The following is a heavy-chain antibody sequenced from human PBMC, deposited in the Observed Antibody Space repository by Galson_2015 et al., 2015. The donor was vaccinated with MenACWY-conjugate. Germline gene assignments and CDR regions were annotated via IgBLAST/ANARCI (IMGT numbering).Heavy chain of an antibody. V-gene: IGHV3-7*03. D-gene: IGHD2-2*01. Sequence: SLRLSCAASGFIFNNYWMSWVRQVPGKGPEWVANIKQDRSEKYYVDSVRGRFTISRDNAKNSLYLQMNSLRAEDTAVYYCARDLGFYCSRNDCYSPYWGQGTLVTVSS. J-gene: IGHJ4*02. CDR2: IKQDRSEK. CDR3: ARDLGFYCSRNDCYSPY. CDR1: GFIFNNYW.